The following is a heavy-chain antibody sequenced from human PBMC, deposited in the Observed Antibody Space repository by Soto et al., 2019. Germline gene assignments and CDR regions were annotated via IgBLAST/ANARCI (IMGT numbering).Heavy chain of an antibody. D-gene: IGHD4-4*01. Sequence: PGESLKISCKGSGYSFTSYWIGWVRQMPGKGLEWMGIIYPGDSDTRYSPSFQGQVTISADKSISTAYLQWSSLKASDTAMYYCAGAGGYSNYESDYYYMDVWGKGTTVTVSS. V-gene: IGHV5-51*01. CDR1: GYSFTSYW. J-gene: IGHJ6*03. CDR2: IYPGDSDT. CDR3: AGAGGYSNYESDYYYMDV.